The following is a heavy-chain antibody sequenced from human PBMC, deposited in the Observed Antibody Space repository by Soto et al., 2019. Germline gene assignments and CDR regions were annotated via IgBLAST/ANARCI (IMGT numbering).Heavy chain of an antibody. J-gene: IGHJ4*02. Sequence: QVHLVQSGAEVKKPGASVKVSCKASGYTFTAYSIHWVRQAPGQRLEWMGWIVAGKGNTDYSQKFQGRVTITRDTSASTVYMELNNLRSEDTAVYDCARENPPAAGSYYDYWGQGTLVTVSS. CDR3: ARENPPAAGSYYDY. D-gene: IGHD6-13*01. CDR1: GYTFTAYS. V-gene: IGHV1-3*01. CDR2: IVAGKGNT.